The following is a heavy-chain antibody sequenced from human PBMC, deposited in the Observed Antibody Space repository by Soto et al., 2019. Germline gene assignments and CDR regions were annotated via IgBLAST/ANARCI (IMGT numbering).Heavy chain of an antibody. CDR3: ARAYYYDSSGYYPVSTSYYYYGMDV. D-gene: IGHD3-22*01. V-gene: IGHV1-69*15. Sequence: ASVKVSCKASGGTFSSYAISWVRQAPGQGLEWMGRIIPIFGTANYAQKFQGRVTITADESTSTAYMELSSLRSEDTAVYYCARAYYYDSSGYYPVSTSYYYYGMDVWGQGTTVTVSS. CDR1: GGTFSSYA. CDR2: IIPIFGTA. J-gene: IGHJ6*02.